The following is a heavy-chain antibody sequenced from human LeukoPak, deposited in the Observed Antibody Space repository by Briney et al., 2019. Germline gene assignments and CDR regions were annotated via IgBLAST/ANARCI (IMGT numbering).Heavy chain of an antibody. D-gene: IGHD2-2*02. J-gene: IGHJ4*02. CDR3: ARAPGDYCSSTSCYTLFDY. CDR2: IYYSGST. CDR1: GGSISSGGYY. Sequence: SETLSLTCTVSGGSISSGGYYWSWIRQHPGKGLEWLGYIYYSGSTYYNPSLKSRVTISVDTSKNQFSLKLSSVTAADTAVYYCARAPGDYCSSTSCYTLFDYWGQGTLVTVSS. V-gene: IGHV4-31*03.